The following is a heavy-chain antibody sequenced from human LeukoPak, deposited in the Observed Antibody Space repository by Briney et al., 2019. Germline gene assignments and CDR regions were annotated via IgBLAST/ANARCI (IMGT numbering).Heavy chain of an antibody. CDR1: GFTFSSYW. V-gene: IGHV3-7*01. J-gene: IGHJ5*02. D-gene: IGHD1-26*01. Sequence: PGGSPRLSCAASGFTFSSYWMSWVRQAPGKGLEWVANIKQDGSGKYYVDSVKGRFTISRDNAKNSLYLQMNSLRAEDTAVYYCARGGIVGATNWFDPWGQGTLVTVSS. CDR3: ARGGIVGATNWFDP. CDR2: IKQDGSGK.